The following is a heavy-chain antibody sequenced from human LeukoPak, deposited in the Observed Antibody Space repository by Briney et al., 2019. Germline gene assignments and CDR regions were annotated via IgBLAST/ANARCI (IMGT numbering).Heavy chain of an antibody. CDR3: AKDLMVIIVSGALDI. CDR2: IFPSGGNT. Sequence: GGSLRLSCAASGFTFSTFAMIWVRQPPGKGLEWVSSIFPSGGNTYYADSVKGRFTISRDNSKNTLNLQMNSLRAEDTAVYYCAKDLMVIIVSGALDIWGQGTMVTASS. J-gene: IGHJ3*02. CDR1: GFTFSTFA. D-gene: IGHD3-3*01. V-gene: IGHV3-23*01.